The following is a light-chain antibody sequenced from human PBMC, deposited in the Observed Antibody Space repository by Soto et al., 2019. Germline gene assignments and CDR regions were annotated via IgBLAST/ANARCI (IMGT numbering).Light chain of an antibody. J-gene: IGLJ2*01. CDR1: SGSIASNY. CDR3: QSYASSNMI. V-gene: IGLV6-57*04. CDR2: EDN. Sequence: NFMLTQPHSVSESPGKTVTISCTRSSGSIASNYVQWYQQRPGSAPTTVIYEDNQRPSGVPDRFSGSIDSSSNSASLTISGLKTEDEDDYDCQSYASSNMIFGGGTKVTVL.